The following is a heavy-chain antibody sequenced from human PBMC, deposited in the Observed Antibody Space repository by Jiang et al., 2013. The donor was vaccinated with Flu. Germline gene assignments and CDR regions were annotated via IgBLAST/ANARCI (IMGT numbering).Heavy chain of an antibody. CDR1: GDSISSGYY. D-gene: IGHD5-18*01. V-gene: IGHV4-61*01. Sequence: GLVKPSETLSLTCTVSGDSISSGYYWGWIRQPPGKGLEWIGYISYSGSTNYNPSLKSRVTISVETSKNQFSLKLSSVTAADTAVYYCARVRQEDTATVWDYWGQGTLVTISS. J-gene: IGHJ4*02. CDR2: ISYSGST. CDR3: ARVRQEDTATVWDY.